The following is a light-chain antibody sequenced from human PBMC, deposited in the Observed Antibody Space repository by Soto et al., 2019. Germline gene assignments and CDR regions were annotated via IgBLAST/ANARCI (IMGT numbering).Light chain of an antibody. J-gene: IGLJ1*01. CDR1: SSDVGGYNY. CDR2: EVS. Sequence: LTQPASVSGSPGQSITISCTGTSSDVGGYNYVSWYQQHPGKAPKLMIYEVSNRPSGVSNRFSGSKSGNTASLTISGLQAEEEADYYCSSYTSSSTYVFGTGTKVTVL. CDR3: SSYTSSSTYV. V-gene: IGLV2-14*01.